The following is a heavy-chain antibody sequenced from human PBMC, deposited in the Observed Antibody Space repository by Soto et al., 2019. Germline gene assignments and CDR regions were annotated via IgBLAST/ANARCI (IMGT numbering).Heavy chain of an antibody. V-gene: IGHV5-51*01. Sequence: GESLKISCTGSGYSFSTYWIAWVRQMPGKGLEWMGIIYPGDSDTRYSPSFQGQVTISADTSTKTAYLQWSSLKASDTAIYYCARLPQFLWFGVLTSRAYYFNYWGPGTLVTV. CDR3: ARLPQFLWFGVLTSRAYYFNY. D-gene: IGHD3-10*01. CDR2: IYPGDSDT. J-gene: IGHJ4*02. CDR1: GYSFSTYW.